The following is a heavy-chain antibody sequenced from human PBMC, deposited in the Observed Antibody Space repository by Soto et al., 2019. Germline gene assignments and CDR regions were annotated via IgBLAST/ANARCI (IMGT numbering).Heavy chain of an antibody. CDR3: ARDRDGGFGLDV. D-gene: IGHD4-17*01. Sequence: SETLSLTCTVSGGSISSSNWWSWVRQSPGKGLEWIGEIYHSGSTNYSPSLKSRVTISIDKSKNQMSLKLRSVTAADTAVYYCARDRDGGFGLDVWGRGTTVTVSS. CDR1: GGSISSSNW. V-gene: IGHV4-4*02. J-gene: IGHJ6*02. CDR2: IYHSGST.